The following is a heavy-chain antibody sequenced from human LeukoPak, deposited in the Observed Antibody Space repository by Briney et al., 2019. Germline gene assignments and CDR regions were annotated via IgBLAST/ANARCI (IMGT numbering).Heavy chain of an antibody. D-gene: IGHD3-22*01. V-gene: IGHV4-59*08. Sequence: SETLSLTCTVSGGSISSYYWSWIRQPAGKGLEWIGSIYHSGSTYYNPSLKSRVTISVDTSKNQFSLKLNSVTAADTAVYYCARTVDSSGFSCFQHWGQGALVTVSS. CDR3: ARTVDSSGFSCFQH. CDR1: GGSISSYY. CDR2: IYHSGST. J-gene: IGHJ1*01.